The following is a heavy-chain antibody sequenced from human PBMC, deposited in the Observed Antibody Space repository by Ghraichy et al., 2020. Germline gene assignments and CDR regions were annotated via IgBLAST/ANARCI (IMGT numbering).Heavy chain of an antibody. J-gene: IGHJ4*02. V-gene: IGHV4-30-4*01. D-gene: IGHD5-18*01. CDR2: IYYSGST. CDR1: GGSISSGDYY. Sequence: SETLSLTCTVSGGSISSGDYYWSWIRQPPGKGLEWIGYIYYSGSTYYNPSLKSRVTISVDTSKNQFSLKLSSVTAADTAVYYCARVHVDTADDYWGQGTRVTVSS. CDR3: ARVHVDTADDY.